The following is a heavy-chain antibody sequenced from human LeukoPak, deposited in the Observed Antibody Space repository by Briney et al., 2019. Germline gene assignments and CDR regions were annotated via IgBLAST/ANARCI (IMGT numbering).Heavy chain of an antibody. CDR2: MNPNSGNT. D-gene: IGHD3-10*01. J-gene: IGHJ6*03. Sequence: VASVKVSCKASGYTFTSYDINWVRQATGQGFEWMGWMNPNSGNTGYAQKFQGRVTMIRNTSISTAYMELSSLRSEDTAVYYCARGPRITLVRGGQWYYYMDVWGKGTTVTISS. CDR3: ARGPRITLVRGGQWYYYMDV. V-gene: IGHV1-8*01. CDR1: GYTFTSYD.